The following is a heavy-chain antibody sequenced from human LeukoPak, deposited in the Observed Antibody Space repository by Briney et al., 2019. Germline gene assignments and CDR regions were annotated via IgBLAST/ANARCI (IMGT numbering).Heavy chain of an antibody. D-gene: IGHD6-19*01. CDR3: ARGDKSSGWYFFDY. CDR2: INSDGSST. J-gene: IGHJ4*02. V-gene: IGHV3-74*01. Sequence: GGSLRLSCAASGFTFRSYWMHWVRQAPGKGLVWVSRINSDGSSTSYADSVKGRFTISRDNAKNTLYLQMNSLRAEDTAVYYCARGDKSSGWYFFDYWGQGTLVTVSS. CDR1: GFTFRSYW.